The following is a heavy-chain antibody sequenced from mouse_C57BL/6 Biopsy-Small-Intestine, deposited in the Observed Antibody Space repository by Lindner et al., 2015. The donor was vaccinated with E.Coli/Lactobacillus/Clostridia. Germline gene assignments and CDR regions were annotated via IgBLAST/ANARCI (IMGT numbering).Heavy chain of an antibody. V-gene: IGHV14-2*02. Sequence: SVKVSCKASGYSFTGHYIHWVRQAPGQGLEWMGWINTNNGGTKFAQWFQGRVTMTRDTSINTAYVDVSRLTSDDTAIYYCARQHYTVGTLDSWGQGTRVTVSS. CDR1: GYSFTGHY. D-gene: IGHD6-5*01. CDR3: ARQHYTVGTLDS. J-gene: IGHJ4*01. CDR2: INTNNGGT.